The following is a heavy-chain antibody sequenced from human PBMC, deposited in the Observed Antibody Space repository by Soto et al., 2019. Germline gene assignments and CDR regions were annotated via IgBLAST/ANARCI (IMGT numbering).Heavy chain of an antibody. Sequence: QVQLVQSGAEVKKPGASVKVSCKASGYTFTNYDINWVRQATGQGLEWMGWMNPKGGNTGYAQQFQGRVIMTRSTSISTAYMELSRLRSEDTAVYYCVGVDGEIGYWGPGTLVTVSS. CDR2: MNPKGGNT. CDR1: GYTFTNYD. J-gene: IGHJ4*02. CDR3: VGVDGEIGY. V-gene: IGHV1-8*02. D-gene: IGHD4-17*01.